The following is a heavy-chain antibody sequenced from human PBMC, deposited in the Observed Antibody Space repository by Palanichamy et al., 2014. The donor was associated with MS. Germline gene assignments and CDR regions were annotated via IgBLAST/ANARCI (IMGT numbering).Heavy chain of an antibody. V-gene: IGHV4-39*01. D-gene: IGHD2-15*01. CDR3: ARHGSRMTATHGYYFDF. Sequence: QVQLQESGPGLVKPSETLSLTCSISGASISDYNYYWGWIRQSPGRGLEWIASMHYTGNTYNNPSLKSRVSISIDTSKNQVSLILSSVTAPDSAVYYCARHGSRMTATHGYYFDFWGQGALVTVSS. J-gene: IGHJ4*02. CDR2: MHYTGNT. CDR1: GASISDYNYY.